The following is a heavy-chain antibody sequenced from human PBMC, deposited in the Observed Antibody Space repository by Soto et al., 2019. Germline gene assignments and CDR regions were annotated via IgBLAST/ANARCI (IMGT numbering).Heavy chain of an antibody. CDR3: ARDRRRSRGYVVHYGMDV. CDR1: GGTFSSYA. V-gene: IGHV1-69*13. Sequence: GASVKVSCKASGGTFSSYAISWVRQAHGQGLEWMGGIIPIFGTANYAQKLQGRVTITADESTSTAYMELSSLRSEDTAVYYCARDRRRSRGYVVHYGMDVWGQGTTVTVS. CDR2: IIPIFGTA. J-gene: IGHJ6*02. D-gene: IGHD5-12*01.